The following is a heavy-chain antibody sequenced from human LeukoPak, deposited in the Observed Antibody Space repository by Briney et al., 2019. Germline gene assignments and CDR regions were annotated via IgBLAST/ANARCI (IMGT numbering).Heavy chain of an antibody. CDR3: AKDRPNWAPLDY. J-gene: IGHJ4*02. D-gene: IGHD3-16*01. CDR1: GFTFSSYG. CDR2: ISYDGSNK. Sequence: GGSLRRSCAASGFTFSSYGMHWVRQAPGKGLEWVAVISYDGSNKYYADSVKGRFTISRDNSKNTLYLQMNSLRAEDTAVYYCAKDRPNWAPLDYWGQGTLVTVSS. V-gene: IGHV3-30*18.